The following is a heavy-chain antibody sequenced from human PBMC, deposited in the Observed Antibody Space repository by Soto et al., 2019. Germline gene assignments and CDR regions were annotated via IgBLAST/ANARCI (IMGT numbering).Heavy chain of an antibody. V-gene: IGHV3-33*01. J-gene: IGHJ3*01. CDR1: GFTFSTYG. Sequence: QVQLVESGGGVVQPGTSLRLSCAASGFTFSTYGMNWVRQAPGKGLEWVALIWYHGNTEEYAESLKGRFTISRDNSKNAVFLQIPSLRVEDTAVYYCARGPGSGIHLSTFDAWCEGTMVTVSS. CDR2: IWYHGNTE. D-gene: IGHD3-10*01. CDR3: ARGPGSGIHLSTFDA.